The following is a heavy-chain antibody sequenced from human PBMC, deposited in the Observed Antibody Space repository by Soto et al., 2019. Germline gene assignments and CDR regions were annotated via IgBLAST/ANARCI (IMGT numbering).Heavy chain of an antibody. J-gene: IGHJ3*02. CDR1: GGTFNSYA. CDR3: ARDRSSYYYDSSRYDAFDI. Sequence: SVKVSCKASGGTFNSYAISWVRQAPGQGLEWMGGIIPIFGTANYAQKFQGRVTITADESTSTAYMELSSLRSEDTAVYYCARDRSSYYYDSSRYDAFDIWGQGTMVTVSS. CDR2: IIPIFGTA. D-gene: IGHD3-22*01. V-gene: IGHV1-69*13.